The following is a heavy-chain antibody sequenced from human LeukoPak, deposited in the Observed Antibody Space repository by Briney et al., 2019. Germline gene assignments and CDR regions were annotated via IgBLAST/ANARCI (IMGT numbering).Heavy chain of an antibody. D-gene: IGHD2-15*01. CDR3: AADSGYCSGVSCYSYYYYAMDV. Sequence: SVKVSCKASGFTFTSSAVQWVRQARGQRLEWIGWIIVGSGNTNYAQNFHERVTITRDMSTGTAYMELSSLRSEDTAVYYCAADSGYCSGVSCYSYYYYAMDVWGQGTTVTASS. CDR1: GFTFTSSA. V-gene: IGHV1-58*01. CDR2: IIVGSGNT. J-gene: IGHJ6*02.